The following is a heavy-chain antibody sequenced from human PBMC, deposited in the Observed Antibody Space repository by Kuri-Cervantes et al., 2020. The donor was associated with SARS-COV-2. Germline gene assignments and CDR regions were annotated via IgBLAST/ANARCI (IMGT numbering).Heavy chain of an antibody. CDR3: ARDREWELLHAGAFDI. Sequence: GGSLRLSCAASGFSFSGYWMSWVRQAPGKGLEWVANIKGDGSQKYYVDSVKGRFTISGDNAKNSVYLQMNSLRAEDTAVYYCARDREWELLHAGAFDIWGQGTMVTVSS. J-gene: IGHJ3*02. V-gene: IGHV3-7*01. D-gene: IGHD1-26*01. CDR2: IKGDGSQK. CDR1: GFSFSGYW.